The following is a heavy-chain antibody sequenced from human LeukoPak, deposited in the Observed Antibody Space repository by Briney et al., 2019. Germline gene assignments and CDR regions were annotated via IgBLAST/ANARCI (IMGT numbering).Heavy chain of an antibody. V-gene: IGHV3-66*01. CDR3: AREYYDILTGYPGVLDV. CDR1: GFTFSSNY. CDR2: IYSGGST. Sequence: GGSLRLSCAASGFTFSSNYMSWVRQAPGKGLEWVSVIYSGGSTYYADSVKGRFTISRDNSKNTLYLQMNSLRAEDTAVYYCAREYYDILTGYPGVLDVWGQGTTVTVSS. D-gene: IGHD3-9*01. J-gene: IGHJ6*02.